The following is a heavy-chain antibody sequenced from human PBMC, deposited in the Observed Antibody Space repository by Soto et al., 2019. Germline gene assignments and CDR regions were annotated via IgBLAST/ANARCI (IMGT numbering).Heavy chain of an antibody. D-gene: IGHD3-3*01. CDR1: GYTFTGYY. Sequence: QVQLVQSGAEVKKPGASVKVSCKASGYTFTGYYMHWVRQAPGQGLEWMGWINPNSGGTNYAQKFQGWGTMTRDTFISTAYMERSRLRSDDTPVYYCARSEGYDFWSGQTYYYYGMDVWGQGTTVTVSS. CDR2: INPNSGGT. CDR3: ARSEGYDFWSGQTYYYYGMDV. V-gene: IGHV1-2*04. J-gene: IGHJ6*02.